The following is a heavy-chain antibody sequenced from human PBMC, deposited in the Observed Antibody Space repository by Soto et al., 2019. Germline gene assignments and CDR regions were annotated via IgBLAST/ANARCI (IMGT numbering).Heavy chain of an antibody. CDR2: IIPIFGKA. V-gene: IGHV1-69*13. Sequence: SVKVSCKASGGTFSSYAISWVRQAPGQVLEWMGGIIPIFGKANYAQKFQGRVTITADESTSTAYMELSSLRSEDTAVYYGASGLYSGYDFRYGLDYGGQGALVPVSS. CDR1: GGTFSSYA. CDR3: ASGLYSGYDFRYGLDY. J-gene: IGHJ4*02. D-gene: IGHD5-12*01.